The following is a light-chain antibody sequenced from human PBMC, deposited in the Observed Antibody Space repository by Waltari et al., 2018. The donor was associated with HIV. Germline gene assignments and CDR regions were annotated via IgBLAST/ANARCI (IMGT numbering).Light chain of an antibody. CDR3: ATWDSSLRTEV. CDR1: RSTIGSNY. J-gene: IGLJ3*02. CDR2: DND. V-gene: IGLV1-51*01. Sequence: QSVLTQPPSVSAALGQKVTISCSGTRSTIGSNYVSWYQHFPGTAPKLIIYDNDKRPSGIPDRFSGAKSGSSATLGITGLLTGDEAIYYCATWDSSLRTEVFGGGTKLTVL.